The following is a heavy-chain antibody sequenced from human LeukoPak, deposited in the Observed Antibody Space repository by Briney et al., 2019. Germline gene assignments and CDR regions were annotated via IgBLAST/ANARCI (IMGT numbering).Heavy chain of an antibody. CDR2: ISYDGSNK. Sequence: GRSLRLSCAASGFTFSSYGMHWVRQAPGKGLEWVAVISYDGSNKYYADSVKGRFTISRDNSKNTLYLQMNSLRAEDTAVYYCAKAPQRELAPWGQGTLVTASS. V-gene: IGHV3-30*18. D-gene: IGHD1-26*01. CDR1: GFTFSSYG. CDR3: AKAPQRELAP. J-gene: IGHJ5*02.